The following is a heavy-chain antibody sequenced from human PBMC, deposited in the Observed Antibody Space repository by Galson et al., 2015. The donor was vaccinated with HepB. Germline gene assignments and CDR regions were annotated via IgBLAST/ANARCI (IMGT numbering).Heavy chain of an antibody. D-gene: IGHD3-10*01. Sequence: CAISGDSVSSNSAAWNWIRQSPSKGLEWLGRTYYRSKWYNDYAVSVKSRITINPDTSKNQFSLQLNSVTPEDTAVYYCARTDEVRLAGEGYYFDYWGQGTLVTVSS. V-gene: IGHV6-1*01. CDR1: GDSVSSNSAA. CDR3: ARTDEVRLAGEGYYFDY. J-gene: IGHJ4*02. CDR2: TYYRSKWYN.